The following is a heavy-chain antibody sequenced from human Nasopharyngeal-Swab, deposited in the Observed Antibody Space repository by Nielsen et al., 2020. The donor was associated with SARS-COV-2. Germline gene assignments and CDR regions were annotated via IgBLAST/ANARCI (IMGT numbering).Heavy chain of an antibody. CDR3: AKELARAYLDYYFDY. Sequence: RQAPGKGLEWVAVISYDGSNKYYADSVKGRFTISRGNSKNTLYLQMNSLRAEDTAVYYCAKELARAYLDYYFDYWGQGTLVTVSS. V-gene: IGHV3-30*18. CDR2: ISYDGSNK. D-gene: IGHD2-8*01. J-gene: IGHJ4*02.